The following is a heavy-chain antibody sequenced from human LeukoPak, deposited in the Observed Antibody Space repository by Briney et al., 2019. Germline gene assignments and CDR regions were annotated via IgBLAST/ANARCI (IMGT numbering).Heavy chain of an antibody. V-gene: IGHV3-23*01. D-gene: IGHD1-26*01. CDR3: AKKGSGSYYYFDY. CDR1: GFTFSSYA. J-gene: IGHJ4*02. CDR2: ISGSGGST. Sequence: GGSLRLSCAASGFTFSSYAMSWVRQAPGKGLEWVSAISGSGGSTYYADSVKGRFTISRDNSKNTMYLQMNSLRAEDTAVYYCAKKGSGSYYYFDYWGQGTLVTVSS.